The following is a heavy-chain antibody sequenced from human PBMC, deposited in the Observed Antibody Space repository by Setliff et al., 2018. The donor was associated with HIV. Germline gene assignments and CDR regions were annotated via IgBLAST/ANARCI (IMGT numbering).Heavy chain of an antibody. J-gene: IGHJ5*02. V-gene: IGHV4-34*01. D-gene: IGHD3-10*01. CDR2: INHSGST. CDR3: AREYYYGSGSSFDP. CDR1: GGSFSGFY. Sequence: SETLSLTCAVYGGSFSGFYWNWIRQPPGKGLDWIGEINHSGSTTYNPSLKSRVTISVDTSKNQFSLRLSSVTAADTAVYYCAREYYYGSGSSFDPWGQGTLVTVSS.